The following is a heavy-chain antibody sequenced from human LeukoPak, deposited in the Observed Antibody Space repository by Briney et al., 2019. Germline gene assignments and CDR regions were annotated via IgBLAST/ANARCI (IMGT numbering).Heavy chain of an antibody. D-gene: IGHD2-15*01. Sequence: GGSLRLSCAASGFTFNSYVMSWVRQAPGKGLEWVSAINGGGGNTYYADSVKGRFTISRDNYKNMVYLQMNTLRADDTAVYYCAKSVVVITFRFDDWGQGALVTVSS. CDR2: INGGGGNT. CDR3: AKSVVVITFRFDD. V-gene: IGHV3-23*01. J-gene: IGHJ4*02. CDR1: GFTFNSYV.